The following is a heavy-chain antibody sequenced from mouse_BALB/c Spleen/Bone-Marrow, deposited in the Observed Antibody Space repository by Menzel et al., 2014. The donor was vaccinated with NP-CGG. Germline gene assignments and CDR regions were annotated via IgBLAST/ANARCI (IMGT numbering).Heavy chain of an antibody. CDR1: GYSFTGYT. J-gene: IGHJ3*01. Sequence: LVESGASMKISCKASGYSFTGYTMNWVKQSHGKNLEWIGLINPYSGGSSYNQKFKGKATLTVDKSSSTAYMELLSLTSEDSAVYYCARDDYDGGFAYWGQGTLVTVSA. V-gene: IGHV1-26*01. D-gene: IGHD2-4*01. CDR3: ARDDYDGGFAY. CDR2: INPYSGGS.